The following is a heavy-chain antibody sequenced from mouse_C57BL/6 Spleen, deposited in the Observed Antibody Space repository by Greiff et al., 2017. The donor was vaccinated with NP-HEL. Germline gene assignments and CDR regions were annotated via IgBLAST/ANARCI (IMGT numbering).Heavy chain of an antibody. J-gene: IGHJ1*03. CDR3: ARTPAVVEGDWYVDV. V-gene: IGHV1-64*01. Sequence: VQLQQPGAELVKPGASVKLSCKASGYTFTSYWMHWVKQRPGQGLEWLGMIHPNSGSTNYNEKFKSKATLTVDKSSSTAYMQLSSLTSEDSAVFYCARTPAVVEGDWYVDVWGTGTTVTVSS. CDR2: IHPNSGST. D-gene: IGHD1-1*01. CDR1: GYTFTSYW.